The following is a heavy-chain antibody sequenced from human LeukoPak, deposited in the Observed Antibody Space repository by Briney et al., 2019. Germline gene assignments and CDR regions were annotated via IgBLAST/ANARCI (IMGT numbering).Heavy chain of an antibody. Sequence: GESLQISCKGSGYSFTSYWIGWLRQMPGKGLEWMGIIYPGDSDTRYSPSFQGQVTISADKSISTAYLQWSSLKASDTAMYYCASEDDSSSWYYWGQGTLVTVSS. CDR1: GYSFTSYW. J-gene: IGHJ4*02. CDR3: ASEDDSSSWYY. CDR2: IYPGDSDT. V-gene: IGHV5-51*01. D-gene: IGHD6-13*01.